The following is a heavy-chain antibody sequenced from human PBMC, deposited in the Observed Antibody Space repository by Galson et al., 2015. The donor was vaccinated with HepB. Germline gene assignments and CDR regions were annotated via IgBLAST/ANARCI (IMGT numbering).Heavy chain of an antibody. Sequence: SLRLSCAASGFTVSSNYMSWVRQAPGKGLEWVSVIYSGGSTYYADSVKGRFTISRDNSKNTLYLQMNSLRAEDTAVYYCAREYYDILTGSNYFDYRGQGTLVTVSS. CDR2: IYSGGST. D-gene: IGHD3-9*01. J-gene: IGHJ4*02. CDR1: GFTVSSNY. V-gene: IGHV3-66*01. CDR3: AREYYDILTGSNYFDY.